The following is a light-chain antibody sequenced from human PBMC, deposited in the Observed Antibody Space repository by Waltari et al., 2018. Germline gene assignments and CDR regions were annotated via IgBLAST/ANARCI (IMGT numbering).Light chain of an antibody. V-gene: IGKV1-17*01. J-gene: IGKJ2*01. CDR3: LHHSTYS. Sequence: DIQMTQSPSSLSASIGDRVTITCRASQGFRNALAWYQHKPGQAPKCLIYGASSLRSGVPSRFSGSASGTEFTLAISSLQPEDFATYYCLHHSTYSVGQGTKLEIK. CDR2: GAS. CDR1: QGFRNA.